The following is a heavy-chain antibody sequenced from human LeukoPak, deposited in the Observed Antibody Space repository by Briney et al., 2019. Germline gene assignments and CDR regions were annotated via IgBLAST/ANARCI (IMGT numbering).Heavy chain of an antibody. D-gene: IGHD1-26*01. CDR2: IYPGDSDT. CDR3: ARQIGIVGANADAFDI. CDR1: GCGFTSYW. J-gene: IGHJ3*02. Sequence: GESLKISCKGSGCGFTSYWIGWGRERPGKGVGRMGIIYPGDSDTRYSASFEGQVTISADKCISTDYQKWRSMEASDTAMYYCARQIGIVGANADAFDIWGQGTMVTVSS. V-gene: IGHV5-51*01.